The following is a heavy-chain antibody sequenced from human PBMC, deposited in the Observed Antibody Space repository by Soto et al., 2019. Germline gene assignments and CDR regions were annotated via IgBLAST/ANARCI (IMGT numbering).Heavy chain of an antibody. CDR2: IDSSGST. V-gene: IGHV4-31*01. Sequence: QVQLQESGPGLVKPSQTLSLTCTVSGGSISSGGYYWSWIRQHPGTGLEWIGYIDSSGSTSYNPSLHSPLTRSLDPSTNPHALQLSAGTAADTAVYYCARIRGDNYGYRTDTYDPCHYWCQETLAAVSS. CDR1: GGSISSGGYY. CDR3: ARIRGDNYGYRTDTYDPCHY. J-gene: IGHJ4*02. D-gene: IGHD5-18*01.